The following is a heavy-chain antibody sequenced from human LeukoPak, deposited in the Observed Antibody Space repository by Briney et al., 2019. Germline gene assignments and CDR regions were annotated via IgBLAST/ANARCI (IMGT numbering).Heavy chain of an antibody. CDR2: IVVANGNT. J-gene: IGHJ6*02. V-gene: IGHV1-58*02. CDR1: GFTFRTSG. CDR3: AREQDYLKYYYYYYGMDV. Sequence: SVKVSCKASGFTFRTSGMHWVRQARGQRLEWIGWIVVANGNTDYAQKFQERVTITRDMSTSTAYMELSSLTSEDTAVYYCAREQDYLKYYYYYYGMDVWGQGTTVTVSS. D-gene: IGHD2/OR15-2a*01.